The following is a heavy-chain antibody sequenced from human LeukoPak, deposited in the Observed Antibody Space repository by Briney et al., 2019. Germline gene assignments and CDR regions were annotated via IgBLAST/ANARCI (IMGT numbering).Heavy chain of an antibody. CDR1: GFTFSSYG. Sequence: GRSLRLSCAASGFTFSSYGMHWVRQAPGKGLEWVAVTSYDGSNKYYADSVKGRFTISRDNSKNTLYLQMNSLRAEDTAVYYCAKVPLRYFDWLPFDYWGQGTLVTVSS. CDR2: TSYDGSNK. V-gene: IGHV3-30*18. J-gene: IGHJ4*02. D-gene: IGHD3-9*01. CDR3: AKVPLRYFDWLPFDY.